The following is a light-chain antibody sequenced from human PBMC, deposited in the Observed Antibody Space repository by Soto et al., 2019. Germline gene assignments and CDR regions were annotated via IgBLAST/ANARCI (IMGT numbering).Light chain of an antibody. CDR2: GNS. J-gene: IGLJ1*01. Sequence: SVLTQPPSVSGAPGQRVTISCTGSSSNIGAGYDVNWYQQLPGAAPKFLIYGNSNRPSGVPDRFSGSKSGTSASLAITGLQAEDEADYYCQSYDSRLSGYVFGTGTKGTV. CDR1: SSNIGAGYD. V-gene: IGLV1-40*01. CDR3: QSYDSRLSGYV.